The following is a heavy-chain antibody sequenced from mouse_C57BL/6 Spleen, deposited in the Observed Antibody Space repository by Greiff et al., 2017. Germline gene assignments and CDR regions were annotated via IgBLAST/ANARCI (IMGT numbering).Heavy chain of an antibody. V-gene: IGHV14-1*01. CDR1: GFNIKDYC. D-gene: IGHD1-1*01. CDR3: SPAYYGSSYWYFDV. J-gene: IGHJ1*03. Sequence: VQLQQPGAELVRPGASVKLSCTASGFNIKDYCMHWVKQRPERGLEWIGRIDPEGGGTEYAPKFQGKATMTADTPSNTAYLQHSSLTSEDTAVSYGSPAYYGSSYWYFDVWGTGTMVTVSA. CDR2: IDPEGGGT.